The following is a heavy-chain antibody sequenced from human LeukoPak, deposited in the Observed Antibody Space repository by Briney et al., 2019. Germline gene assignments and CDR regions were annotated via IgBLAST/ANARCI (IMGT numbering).Heavy chain of an antibody. CDR2: INHSGST. CDR3: ARGFDL. J-gene: IGHJ2*01. CDR1: GGSFSGYY. Sequence: KPSETLSLTCAVYGGSFSGYYWSWIRQPPGKGLEWIGEINHSGSTNYNPSLKSRVTISVDTSKNQFSLKLSSVTAADTAVYYCARGFDLWDRGTLVTVSS. V-gene: IGHV4-34*01.